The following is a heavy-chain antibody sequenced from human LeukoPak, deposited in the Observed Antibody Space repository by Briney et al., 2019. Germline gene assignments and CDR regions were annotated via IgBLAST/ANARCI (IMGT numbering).Heavy chain of an antibody. CDR3: TRQQEGSFDY. Sequence: SQTLSLTCAISGDSISSNSAAWNWLRQSPSRGLEWLGRTYSRSKWYNDYAVSVKSRITINPDTSKNQFSLQLNSVTPEDTAVYYCTRQQEGSFDYWGQGILVTVSS. CDR1: GDSISSNSAA. D-gene: IGHD6-13*01. CDR2: TYSRSKWYN. J-gene: IGHJ4*02. V-gene: IGHV6-1*01.